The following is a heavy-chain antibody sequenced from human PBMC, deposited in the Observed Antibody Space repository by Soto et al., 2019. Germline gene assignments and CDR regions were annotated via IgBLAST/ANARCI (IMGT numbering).Heavy chain of an antibody. CDR1: GGTFSSYA. V-gene: IGHV1-69*13. CDR2: IIPIFGTA. J-gene: IGHJ4*02. D-gene: IGHD6-13*01. CDR3: ARDNRVGGQQPPGLFDY. Sequence: EASVKVSCKASGGTFSSYAISWVRQAPGQGLEWMGGIIPIFGTANYAQKFQGRVTITADESTSTAYMELSSLRSEDTAVYYCARDNRVGGQQPPGLFDYWGQGTLVTVSS.